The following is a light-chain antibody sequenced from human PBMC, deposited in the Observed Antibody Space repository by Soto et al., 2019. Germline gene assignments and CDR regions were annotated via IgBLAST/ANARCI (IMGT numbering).Light chain of an antibody. V-gene: IGKV3-15*01. CDR1: QSVNSN. CDR2: GAS. J-gene: IGKJ4*01. CDR3: QQYNNWPHT. Sequence: EIVMTQSPATLSVSPGERDTLSCRASQSVNSNLAWFQQKPGQAPRLLIYGASTRATGIPARFSGRGSGREFTLTISSLQSEDFAVYYCQQYNNWPHTFGGGTKLEIK.